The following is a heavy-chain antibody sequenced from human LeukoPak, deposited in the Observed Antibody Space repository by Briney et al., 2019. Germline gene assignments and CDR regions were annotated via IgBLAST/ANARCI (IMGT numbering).Heavy chain of an antibody. CDR2: ISSDGSTI. J-gene: IGHJ4*02. V-gene: IGHV3-74*01. CDR1: GFTFSTYW. CDR3: ARTNYSGTYADY. Sequence: PGGPLRLSCAASGFTFSTYWMHWVRQAPGKGLVWVSRISSDGSTITYADSMKGRFTISRDNANNTVYLQMNSLRAEDTAVYYCARTNYSGTYADYWGQGTLVTVSS. D-gene: IGHD1-26*01.